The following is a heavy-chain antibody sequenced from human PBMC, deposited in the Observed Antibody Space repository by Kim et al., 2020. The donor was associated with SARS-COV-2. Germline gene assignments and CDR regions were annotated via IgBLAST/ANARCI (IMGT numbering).Heavy chain of an antibody. CDR1: GGSFSDYY. V-gene: IGHV4-34*01. CDR2: INHSGRT. CDR3: ASLHQLRAVTATFDI. Sequence: SETLSLTCAIYGGSFSDYYWSWIRQPPGKGLEWFGEINHSGRTKYNPSLKSRVTISVDTSKNQFSLKLRSVTAADTAVYYCASLHQLRAVTATFDIWGQGTMVTVSS. D-gene: IGHD2-21*02. J-gene: IGHJ3*02.